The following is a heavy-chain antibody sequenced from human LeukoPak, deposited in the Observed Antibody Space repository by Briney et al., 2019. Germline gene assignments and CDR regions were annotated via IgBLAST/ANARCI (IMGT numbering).Heavy chain of an antibody. CDR3: ARDRIVTTVVTEYYFDY. V-gene: IGHV3-7*01. J-gene: IGHJ4*02. CDR1: GFTFSDYW. CDR2: VKQDGSQK. Sequence: GGSLRLSCAASGFTFSDYWMTWVRQAPGKGLEWVANVKQDGSQKYYVDSVKGRFTISRDNAKNSLYLQMNSLRAEDTAVYYCARDRIVTTVVTEYYFDYWGQGTLVTVSS. D-gene: IGHD4-23*01.